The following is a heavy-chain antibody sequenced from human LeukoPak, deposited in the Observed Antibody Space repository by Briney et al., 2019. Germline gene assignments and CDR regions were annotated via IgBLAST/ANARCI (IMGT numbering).Heavy chain of an antibody. V-gene: IGHV1-2*02. CDR2: INPNSGGT. CDR3: ARSWRGSGFGDYYYYMDV. CDR1: GYTFTGYY. J-gene: IGHJ6*03. D-gene: IGHD6-19*01. Sequence: ASVKVSCKASGYTFTGYYMHWVRQAPGQGLEWMGWINPNSGGTNYAQKFQGRVTMTRDTSISTAYMELSRLRSDDTAVYYCARSWRGSGFGDYYYYMDVWGKGTTVTVSS.